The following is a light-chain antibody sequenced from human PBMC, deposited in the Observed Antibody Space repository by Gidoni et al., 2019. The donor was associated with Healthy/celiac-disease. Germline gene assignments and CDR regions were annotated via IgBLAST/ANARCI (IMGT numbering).Light chain of an antibody. J-gene: IGLJ2*01. CDR3: QSYDSSLSVVV. Sequence: QSVLTPPPSVSGAPGQRVTISCTGSSSNIGAGYDVHWYQQLPGTAPKRPIYGNSNRPSGVPDRFSGSKSGTSASLAITGLQAEDEADYYCQSYDSSLSVVVFGGGTKLTVL. V-gene: IGLV1-40*01. CDR2: GNS. CDR1: SSNIGAGYD.